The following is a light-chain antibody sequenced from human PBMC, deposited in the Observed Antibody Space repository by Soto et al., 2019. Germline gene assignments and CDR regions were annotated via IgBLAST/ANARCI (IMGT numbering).Light chain of an antibody. CDR2: GAS. V-gene: IGKV3-20*01. CDR1: QSVSSNY. CDR3: QQYGDSPRT. J-gene: IGKJ1*01. Sequence: EVVLTQSPGTLSLSPGDRATLSCRASQSVSSNYLAWYQQKPGQAPRLLIYGASSRATGIPDRFSGSGSGTDFTLTINRLEPEDFAVYYCQQYGDSPRTFGPGTKVEIK.